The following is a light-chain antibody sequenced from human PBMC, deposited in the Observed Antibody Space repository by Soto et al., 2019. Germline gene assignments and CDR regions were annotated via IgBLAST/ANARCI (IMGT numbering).Light chain of an antibody. CDR1: QSIRSY. CDR2: AAS. Sequence: DIQLTQSPSSLSASVGGTVPITCRASQSIRSYLNWYQQKPGKAPKLLIYAASSLQTGVSSRFSGSGSGTDFTLTISNLQPEDFATYYCQQSSSTPTFGGGTKVDIK. V-gene: IGKV1-39*01. J-gene: IGKJ4*01. CDR3: QQSSSTPT.